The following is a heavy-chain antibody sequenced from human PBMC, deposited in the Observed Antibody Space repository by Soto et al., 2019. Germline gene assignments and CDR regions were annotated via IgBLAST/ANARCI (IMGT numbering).Heavy chain of an antibody. J-gene: IGHJ5*02. D-gene: IGHD3-3*01. Sequence: SETLSLTCSVSGGSINTYYWTWIRQPPGRGLEWIGYIYYSGITDSNPSLKSRVTISVDTSKNQFSLKLRSVTAADTAVYYCARIYDFWSGYYWFDPWGQGTLVTVSS. V-gene: IGHV4-59*12. CDR3: ARIYDFWSGYYWFDP. CDR2: IYYSGIT. CDR1: GGSINTYY.